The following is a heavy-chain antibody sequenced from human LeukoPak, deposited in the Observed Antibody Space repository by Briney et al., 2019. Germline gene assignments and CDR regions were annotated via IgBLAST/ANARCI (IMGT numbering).Heavy chain of an antibody. CDR1: GFTFSHYA. CDR3: ARVGSSGYYAFDY. J-gene: IGHJ4*02. CDR2: ISYEGSNK. V-gene: IGHV3-30-3*01. Sequence: QAGGSLRLSCAASGFTFSHYAVHWVRQAPGKGLEWVALISYEGSNKYYADSVKGRFTISRDNFKNTLFLQMNSLRAEDTAIYYCARVGSSGYYAFDYWGQGTLVTVSS. D-gene: IGHD3-22*01.